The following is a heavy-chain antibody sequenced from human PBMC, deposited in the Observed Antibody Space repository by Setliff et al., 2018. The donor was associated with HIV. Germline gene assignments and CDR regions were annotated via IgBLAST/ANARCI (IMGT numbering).Heavy chain of an antibody. D-gene: IGHD6-19*01. Sequence: PSETLSLTCTVSGGSISSYYWSWIRQPPGKGLEWIGYIYHSGSSDYTPSLRSRVTMSVGTSKNQFSLKLSSVTAADTAVYYCATDGAPGLSELAATGYFDLWGRGTLVTAPQ. CDR1: GGSISSYY. J-gene: IGHJ2*01. CDR2: IYHSGSS. V-gene: IGHV4-59*12. CDR3: ATDGAPGLSELAATGYFDL.